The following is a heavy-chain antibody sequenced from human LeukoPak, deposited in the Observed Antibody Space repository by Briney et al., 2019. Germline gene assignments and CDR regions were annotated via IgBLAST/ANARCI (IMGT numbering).Heavy chain of an antibody. CDR2: ISYDGSNK. J-gene: IGHJ4*02. D-gene: IGHD6-13*01. Sequence: GGSLRLSRAASGFTFSSYAMHRVRQAPGKGLEWVAVISYDGSNKYYADSVKGRFTISRDNSKNTLYLQMNSLRAEDTAVYYCARGMTPGIAAANPFDYWGQGTLVTVSS. CDR3: ARGMTPGIAAANPFDY. CDR1: GFTFSSYA. V-gene: IGHV3-30-3*01.